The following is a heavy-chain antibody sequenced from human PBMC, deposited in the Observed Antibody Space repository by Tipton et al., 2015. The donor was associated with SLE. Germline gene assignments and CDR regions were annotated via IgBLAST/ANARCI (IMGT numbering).Heavy chain of an antibody. V-gene: IGHV1-2*02. D-gene: IGHD7-27*01. CDR1: GYTFTSYD. Sequence: QVQLVQSGAEVKKPGASVKVSCKASGYTFTSYDINWVRQATGQGLEWMGWMNPNSGGTNYAQKFQGRVTMTRDTSISTAYMELSRLRSDDTAVYYCARGLWGPRAFDIWGQGTMVTVSS. J-gene: IGHJ3*02. CDR3: ARGLWGPRAFDI. CDR2: MNPNSGGT.